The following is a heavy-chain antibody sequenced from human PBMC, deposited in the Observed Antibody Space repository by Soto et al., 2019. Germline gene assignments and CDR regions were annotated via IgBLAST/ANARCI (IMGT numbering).Heavy chain of an antibody. D-gene: IGHD2-8*01. Sequence: GASVKVSCKASGDNFNSYTISWVRQAPGQGLEWMGRIISFAGIPNYSQIFQGRVTITADSSTSTAYMELGSLRSEDTAVYYCARDLQVLQGYALHNLFDPWGQGTLVTVSS. V-gene: IGHV1-69*04. CDR3: ARDLQVLQGYALHNLFDP. CDR2: IISFAGIP. J-gene: IGHJ5*02. CDR1: GDNFNSYT.